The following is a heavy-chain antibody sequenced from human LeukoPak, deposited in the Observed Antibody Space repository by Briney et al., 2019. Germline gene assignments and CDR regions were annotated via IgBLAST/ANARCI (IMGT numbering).Heavy chain of an antibody. CDR2: IIPIFGTA. V-gene: IGHV1-69*13. D-gene: IGHD3-22*01. CDR1: GGTFSSYA. J-gene: IGHJ5*02. Sequence: GASVKVSCKASGGTFSSYAISWVRQAPGQGLEWMGGIIPIFGTANYAQELQGRVTITADESTSTAYMELSSLRSEDTAVYYCARSYYYDSSGYYYVSWFDPWGQGTLVTVSS. CDR3: ARSYYYDSSGYYYVSWFDP.